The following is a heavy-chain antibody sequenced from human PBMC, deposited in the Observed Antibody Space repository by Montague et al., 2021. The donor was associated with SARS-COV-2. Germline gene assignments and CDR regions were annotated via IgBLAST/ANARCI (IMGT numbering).Heavy chain of an antibody. CDR2: ISDGGTST. Sequence: SLRLSCAGSGLTFDSHAMSWVRQAPGKGLEWVAGISDGGTSTYYADSVKGRLIISRDNSKSTLYLQIHSLRAEDTAVYYCAKDLETSGWYTFFFDSWGQGTLVTVSS. CDR1: GLTFDSHA. CDR3: AKDLETSGWYTFFFDS. J-gene: IGHJ4*02. V-gene: IGHV3-23*01. D-gene: IGHD6-19*01.